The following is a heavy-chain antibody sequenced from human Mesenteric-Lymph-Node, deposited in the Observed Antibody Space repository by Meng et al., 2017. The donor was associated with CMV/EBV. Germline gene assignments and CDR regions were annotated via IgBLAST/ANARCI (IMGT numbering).Heavy chain of an antibody. CDR1: GGSISSYY. CDR2: IYYSGST. Sequence: SETLSLTCKVSGGSISSYYWSWIQQPPGKGLEWIGYIYYSGSTNYNPSLESRVTISVDTSKNQFSLRLSSVTAADTAVYYCARAPGSRYFDSWGQGTLVTVSS. CDR3: ARAPGSRYFDS. D-gene: IGHD3-10*01. J-gene: IGHJ4*02. V-gene: IGHV4-59*01.